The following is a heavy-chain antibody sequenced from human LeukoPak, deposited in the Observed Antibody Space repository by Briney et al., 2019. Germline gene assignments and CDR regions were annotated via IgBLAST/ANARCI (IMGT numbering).Heavy chain of an antibody. CDR2: ISSSSSYI. CDR3: ARAASERYFDWLLSYYGMDV. CDR1: GFTFSSYS. Sequence: SGGSLRLSCAASGFTFSSYSMNWVRQAPGKGLEWVSSISSSSSYIYYADSVKGRFTISRDNAKNSLYLQMNSLRAEDTAVYYCARAASERYFDWLLSYYGMDVWGQGTTVIVSS. V-gene: IGHV3-21*01. J-gene: IGHJ6*02. D-gene: IGHD3-9*01.